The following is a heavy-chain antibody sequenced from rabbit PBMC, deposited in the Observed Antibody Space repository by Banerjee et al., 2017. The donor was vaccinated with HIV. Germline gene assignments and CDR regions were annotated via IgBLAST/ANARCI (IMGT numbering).Heavy chain of an antibody. CDR1: GIDFSTYYY. J-gene: IGHJ6*01. Sequence: QSLEESGGDLVKPGASLTLTCKASGIDFSTYYYMCWVRQAPGKGLEWIACIYAGSSGSTYYASWAKGRFTISKTSSTTVTLQMTSLTAADTATYFCGRDRDGVIGWNFGLWGQGTLVTVS. V-gene: IGHV1S40*01. CDR3: GRDRDGVIGWNFGL. CDR2: IYAGSSGST. D-gene: IGHD1-1*01.